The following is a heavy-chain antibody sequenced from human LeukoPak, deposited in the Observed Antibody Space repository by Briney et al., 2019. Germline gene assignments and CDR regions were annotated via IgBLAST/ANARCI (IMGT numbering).Heavy chain of an antibody. J-gene: IGHJ5*02. Sequence: ASVTVSCKASGYTFTSYGISWVRQAPGQGLEWMGWISAYNGNTNYAQKLQGRVTMTTDTSTSTAYMELRSLRSDDTAVYYCARGLSFSLYYYGSGNWFDPWGQGTLVTVSS. D-gene: IGHD3-10*01. CDR2: ISAYNGNT. CDR1: GYTFTSYG. CDR3: ARGLSFSLYYYGSGNWFDP. V-gene: IGHV1-18*01.